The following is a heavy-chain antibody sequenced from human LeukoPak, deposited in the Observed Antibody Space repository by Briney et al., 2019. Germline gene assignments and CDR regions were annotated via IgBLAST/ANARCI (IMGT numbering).Heavy chain of an antibody. V-gene: IGHV1-46*01. CDR1: GYTFTSYY. Sequence: ASVKVSCKASGYTFTSYYMHWVRQAPGQGLEWMGIINPSGGSTNYAQKLQGRVTMTTDTSTSTAYMELRSLRSDDTAVYYCARTHRSLDYYYGMDVWGQGTTVTVSS. CDR2: INPSGGST. J-gene: IGHJ6*02. CDR3: ARTHRSLDYYYGMDV.